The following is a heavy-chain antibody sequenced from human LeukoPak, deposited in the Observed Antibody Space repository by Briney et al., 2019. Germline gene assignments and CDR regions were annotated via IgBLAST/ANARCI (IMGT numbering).Heavy chain of an antibody. V-gene: IGHV1-2*02. D-gene: IGHD1-26*01. CDR1: GYTFTGYY. CDR3: ARVHSGSYTPFDY. J-gene: IGHJ4*02. Sequence: ASVKVSCKASGYTFTGYYMHWVRQAPGQGLEWMGWINPNSGGTNYAQKFQGRVTMTRDTSVSTAYVELSRLRSDDTAVYYCARVHSGSYTPFDYWGQGTLVTVSS. CDR2: INPNSGGT.